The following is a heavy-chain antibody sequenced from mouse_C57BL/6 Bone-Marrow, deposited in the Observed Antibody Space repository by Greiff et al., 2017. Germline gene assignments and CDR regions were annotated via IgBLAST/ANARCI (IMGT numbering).Heavy chain of an antibody. Sequence: EVKVVESGPGMVKPSQSLSLTCTVTGYSITSGYDWHWIRHFPGNKLEWMGYISYSGSTNYNPSLKSRISITHDTSKNHFFLKLNSVTTEDTATYYCARGDYYGSTGPGWYFDVWGTGTTVTVSS. D-gene: IGHD1-1*01. CDR2: ISYSGST. CDR1: GYSITSGYD. V-gene: IGHV3-1*01. J-gene: IGHJ1*03. CDR3: ARGDYYGSTGPGWYFDV.